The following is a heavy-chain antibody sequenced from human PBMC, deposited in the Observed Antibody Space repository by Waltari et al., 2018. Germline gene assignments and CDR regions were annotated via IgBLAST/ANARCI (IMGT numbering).Heavy chain of an antibody. J-gene: IGHJ4*02. CDR2: MNPNGGNT. V-gene: IGHV1-8*03. CDR3: AREKKGQWLRRRANDY. Sequence: QVQLVQSGAEVKKPGASVKVSCKASGYTFTSYDINWVRQATGQGLEWMGWMNPNGGNTGYAQKFQGRVTITRNSSISTAYMELSSLRSEDTAVYYCAREKKGQWLRRRANDYWGQGTLVTVSS. D-gene: IGHD3-22*01. CDR1: GYTFTSYD.